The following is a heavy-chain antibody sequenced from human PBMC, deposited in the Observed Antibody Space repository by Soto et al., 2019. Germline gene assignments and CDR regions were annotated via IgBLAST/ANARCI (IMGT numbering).Heavy chain of an antibody. CDR2: IIPIFGTA. V-gene: IGHV1-69*13. J-gene: IGHJ6*02. D-gene: IGHD3-10*01. CDR3: AEDYYYGSGSRDYYYGMDV. Sequence: SVKVSCKASGGTFSSYAISWVRQAPGQGLEWMGGIIPIFGTANYAQKFQGRVTITADESTSTAYMELSSLRSEDTAVYYCAEDYYYGSGSRDYYYGMDVWGQGTTVTVSS. CDR1: GGTFSSYA.